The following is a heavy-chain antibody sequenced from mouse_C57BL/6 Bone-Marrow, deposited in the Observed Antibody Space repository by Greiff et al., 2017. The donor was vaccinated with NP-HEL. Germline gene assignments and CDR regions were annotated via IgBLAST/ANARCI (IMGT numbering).Heavy chain of an antibody. CDR3: ASLDW. J-gene: IGHJ3*02. Sequence: EVQVVESGGGLVQPGGSLTLSCAASGFTFSDYGMHWVRQAPEKGLEWVAYISSGSSTIYYADTLKGRFTISRDNSKNTLFLQMTSLRSEDTALYYCASLDWWGQGTLVTVSA. CDR2: ISSGSSTI. CDR1: GFTFSDYG. V-gene: IGHV5-17*01.